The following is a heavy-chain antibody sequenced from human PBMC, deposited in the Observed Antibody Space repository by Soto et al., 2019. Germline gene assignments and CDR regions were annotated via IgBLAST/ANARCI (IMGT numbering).Heavy chain of an antibody. Sequence: ASVKVSCKASGYTFTGYYMHWVRQAPGQGLEWMGWINPNSGGTNYAQKFQGRVTMTRDTSISTAYMELSRLRSDDTAVYYCARGYRGYSGQGFDYWGQGNLVTVSS. CDR2: INPNSGGT. V-gene: IGHV1-2*02. J-gene: IGHJ4*02. CDR3: ARGYRGYSGQGFDY. D-gene: IGHD5-12*01. CDR1: GYTFTGYY.